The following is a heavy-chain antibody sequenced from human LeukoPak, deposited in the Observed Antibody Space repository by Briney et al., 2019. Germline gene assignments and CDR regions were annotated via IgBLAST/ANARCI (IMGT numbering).Heavy chain of an antibody. D-gene: IGHD3-3*01. CDR3: AREGVEYYDFWSGYYLFDY. J-gene: IGHJ4*02. CDR2: ISGSGGST. V-gene: IGHV3-23*01. Sequence: GGSLRLSCAASGFTFSSYGMSWVRQAPGKGLEWVSAISGSGGSTYYADSVKGRFTISRDNSKNTLYLQMNSLRAEDTAVYYCAREGVEYYDFWSGYYLFDYWGQGTLVTVSS. CDR1: GFTFSSYG.